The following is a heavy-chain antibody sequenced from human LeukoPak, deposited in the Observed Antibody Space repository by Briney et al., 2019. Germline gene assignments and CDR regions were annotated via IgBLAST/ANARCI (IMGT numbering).Heavy chain of an antibody. CDR2: IYTSGST. CDR1: GGSISSGSYY. CDR3: ARDYFVRSLYYYYYMDV. J-gene: IGHJ6*03. D-gene: IGHD3-10*01. V-gene: IGHV4-61*02. Sequence: SETLSLTCTVSGGSISSGSYYWSWTRQPAGKGLEWIGRIYTSGSTNYNPSLKSRVTISVDTSKNQFSLKLSSVTAADTAVYYCARDYFVRSLYYYYYMDVWGKGTTVTVSS.